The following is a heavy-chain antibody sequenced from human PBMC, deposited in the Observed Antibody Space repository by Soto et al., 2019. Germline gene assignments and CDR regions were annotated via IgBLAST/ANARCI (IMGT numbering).Heavy chain of an antibody. Sequence: PGGSVRLSCAASEFTFDDCAKSWDRPAPAKGLEWVSGINWRGSATGYADSVRGRFTISRDNAKNTLYLQMNSLRADDTAVYYCARDRAVTGKNEYFQHWGQGTLVTVS. D-gene: IGHD2-21*02. CDR2: INWRGSAT. CDR1: EFTFDDCA. V-gene: IGHV3-20*04. CDR3: ARDRAVTGKNEYFQH. J-gene: IGHJ1*01.